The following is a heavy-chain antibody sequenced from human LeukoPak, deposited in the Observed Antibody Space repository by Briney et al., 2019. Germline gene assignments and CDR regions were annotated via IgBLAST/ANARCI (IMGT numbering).Heavy chain of an antibody. D-gene: IGHD3-22*01. J-gene: IGHJ4*02. CDR3: AKDYYDSSIFSAPHLFAC. V-gene: IGHV3-23*01. CDR2: ISGSGGST. CDR1: GFTFSSYA. Sequence: PGGSLRLSCAASGFTFSSYAVSWVRQAPGKGLEWVSAISGSGGSTYYADSVKGRFTISRDNSKNTLYLQMNSLRAEDTAVYHCAKDYYDSSIFSAPHLFACWGQGTLVTVSS.